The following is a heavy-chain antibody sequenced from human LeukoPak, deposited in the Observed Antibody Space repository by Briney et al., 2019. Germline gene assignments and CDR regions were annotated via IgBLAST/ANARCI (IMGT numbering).Heavy chain of an antibody. CDR2: IYYSGGA. V-gene: IGHV4-59*01. CDR1: GGSINTYF. Sequence: SETLSLTCTVSGGSINTYFWSWIRQPPGKGLEWIGYIYYSGGATYNPSLKSRVTISVDTSKNQFSLKLSSVTAADTGLYYCARGLNSGSYAPFNYWGQGTLVTVSS. J-gene: IGHJ4*02. CDR3: ARGLNSGSYAPFNY. D-gene: IGHD3-16*01.